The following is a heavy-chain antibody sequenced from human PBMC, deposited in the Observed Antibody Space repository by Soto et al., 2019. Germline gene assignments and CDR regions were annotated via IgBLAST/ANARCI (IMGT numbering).Heavy chain of an antibody. CDR3: AREAGYYYGSGSYSY. CDR1: GYTFTSYA. V-gene: IGHV1-3*01. D-gene: IGHD3-10*01. Sequence: QVQLVQSGAEVKKPGASVKVSCKASGYTFTSYAMYWVRQAPGQRLEWMGWINAGNGNTKYSQKFQGRVTITRDTSASTAYMELSSLRSEDTAVYYCAREAGYYYGSGSYSYWGQGTLVTVSS. CDR2: INAGNGNT. J-gene: IGHJ4*02.